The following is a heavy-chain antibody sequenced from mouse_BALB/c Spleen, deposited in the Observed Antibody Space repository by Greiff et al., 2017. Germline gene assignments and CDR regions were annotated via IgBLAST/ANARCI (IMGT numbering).Heavy chain of an antibody. Sequence: EVKLMESGGGLVKPGGSLKLSCAASGFTFSSYTMSWVRQTPEKRLEWVATISSGGSSTYYPDSVKGRFTISRDNAKNTLYLQMSSLKSEDTAMYYCTRGHYGSSYEGAMDYWGQGTSVTVSS. V-gene: IGHV5-6-4*01. CDR1: GFTFSSYT. D-gene: IGHD1-1*01. J-gene: IGHJ4*01. CDR2: ISSGGSST. CDR3: TRGHYGSSYEGAMDY.